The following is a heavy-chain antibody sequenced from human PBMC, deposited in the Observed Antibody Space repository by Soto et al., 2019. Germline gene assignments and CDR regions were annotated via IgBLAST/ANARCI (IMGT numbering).Heavy chain of an antibody. Sequence: HPGGSLRLSCAASGFTFSSYAMSWVRQAPGKGLEWVSAISGSGGSTYYADSVKGRFAISRDNSKNTLYLQMNSLRAEDTAVYYCARENSEMATIYYFDYWGQGTLATASS. J-gene: IGHJ4*02. V-gene: IGHV3-23*01. CDR2: ISGSGGST. CDR3: ARENSEMATIYYFDY. D-gene: IGHD5-12*01. CDR1: GFTFSSYA.